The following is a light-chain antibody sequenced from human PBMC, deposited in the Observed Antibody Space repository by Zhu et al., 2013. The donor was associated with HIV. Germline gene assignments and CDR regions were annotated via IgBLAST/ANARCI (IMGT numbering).Light chain of an antibody. CDR3: QQYGSSPTWT. J-gene: IGKJ1*01. Sequence: EIVMTQSPATLSVSPGERATLSCRASQSVSSNLAWYQQKPGQAPRLLIYDASTRATGIPARFSGSGSGTDFTLTISRLEPEDFAVYYCQQYGSSPTWTFGQGTKVEIK. CDR1: QSVSSN. V-gene: IGKV3-15*01. CDR2: DAS.